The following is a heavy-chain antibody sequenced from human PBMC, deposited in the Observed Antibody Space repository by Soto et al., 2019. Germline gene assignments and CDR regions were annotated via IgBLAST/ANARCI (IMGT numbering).Heavy chain of an antibody. CDR2: INPKFGDT. CDR1: GYTFTSYY. J-gene: IGHJ6*02. Sequence: QVQLVQSGAEMKEPGDSVRVSCEASGYTFTSYYIHWVRQAPGQGLEWMGWINPKFGDTTYAQDFQGRVSMTRDMSISTVYMELIRLTSDDTAIYYCARNMDYYYGPGSGNGHGFWGQGTTVTVFS. D-gene: IGHD3-10*01. CDR3: ARNMDYYYGPGSGNGHGF. V-gene: IGHV1-2*02.